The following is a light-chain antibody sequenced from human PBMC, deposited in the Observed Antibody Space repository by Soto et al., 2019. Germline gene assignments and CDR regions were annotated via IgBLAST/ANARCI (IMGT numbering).Light chain of an antibody. J-gene: IGLJ1*01. CDR3: SSYTNINTRAGV. CDR2: EVT. Sequence: QSALTQPASVSGSPGQSITISCTGTSGDIGSYNRVSWYQQHPGKAPKLIIYEVTDRPSGGSNRFSGSKSGNTASLTISGLQAEDEAEYYCSSYTNINTRAGVFGTGTKLTVL. V-gene: IGLV2-14*01. CDR1: SGDIGSYNR.